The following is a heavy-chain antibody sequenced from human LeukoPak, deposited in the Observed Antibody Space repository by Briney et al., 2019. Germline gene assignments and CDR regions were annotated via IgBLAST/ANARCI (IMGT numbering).Heavy chain of an antibody. CDR1: GGSISGYY. CDR3: ARAVDSSAYYPY. CDR2: IYNSGST. V-gene: IGHV4-59*01. D-gene: IGHD3-22*01. Sequence: SETLSLTCTVSGGSISGYYWNWIRQPPGKGLEWIGYIYNSGSTNYNPSLKSRVTISVDTSKNQFSLKLSSVTAADTAVYYCARAVDSSAYYPYWGQGTLVTVSS. J-gene: IGHJ4*02.